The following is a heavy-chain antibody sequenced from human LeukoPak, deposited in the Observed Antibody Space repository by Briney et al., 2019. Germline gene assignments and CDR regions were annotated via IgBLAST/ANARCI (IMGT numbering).Heavy chain of an antibody. CDR1: GFSFSSYW. D-gene: IGHD3-22*01. CDR2: IKQDGSEK. Sequence: AGGSLRLSCAASGFSFSSYWMSWVRQAPGKGLEWVANIKQDGSEKYYVDSVKGRFTISRDNAKNSLYLQMNSLRAEDTAVYYCARDWDESSGYFYPDAFDIWGQGTMVTVSS. J-gene: IGHJ3*02. CDR3: ARDWDESSGYFYPDAFDI. V-gene: IGHV3-7*05.